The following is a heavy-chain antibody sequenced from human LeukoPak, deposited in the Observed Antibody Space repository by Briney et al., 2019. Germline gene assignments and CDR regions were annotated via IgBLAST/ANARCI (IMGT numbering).Heavy chain of an antibody. D-gene: IGHD2-2*01. CDR2: IQSKTDGGTT. J-gene: IGHJ4*02. Sequence: PGGSLRLSCAASGFTFSSYAMSWVRQAPGKGLEWVGRIQSKTDGGTTDYAAPVKGRFTISRDDSKNTLYLQLNSLKTEDTAVYYCTTYWGYCTSSSCPHNLNWGQGTLVTVSS. V-gene: IGHV3-15*01. CDR3: TTYWGYCTSSSCPHNLN. CDR1: GFTFSSYA.